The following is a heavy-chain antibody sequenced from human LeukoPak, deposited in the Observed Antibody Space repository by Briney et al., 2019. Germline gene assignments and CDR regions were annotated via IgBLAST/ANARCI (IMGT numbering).Heavy chain of an antibody. CDR3: TTDGRRSGFITYHGMDV. D-gene: IGHD1-14*01. V-gene: IGHV3-53*01. Sequence: GGSLRLSCAASGFTFSTYTMNWVRQAPGKGLEWVSVIYSGGSTYYADSVKGRFTISRDNSKNTLYLQMNSLKTEDTAVYYCTTDGRRSGFITYHGMDVWGQGTTVIVSS. CDR2: IYSGGST. CDR1: GFTFSTYT. J-gene: IGHJ6*02.